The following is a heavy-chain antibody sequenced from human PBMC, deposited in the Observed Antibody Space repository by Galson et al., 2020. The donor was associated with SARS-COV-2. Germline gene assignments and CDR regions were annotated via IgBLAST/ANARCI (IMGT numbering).Heavy chain of an antibody. D-gene: IGHD5-12*01. V-gene: IGHV3-21*01. CDR1: GFTFSSYS. Sequence: NSGGSLRLSCAASGFTFSSYSMNWVRQAPGKGLEWVSSISSSSSYIYYADSVKGRFTISRDNAKNSLYLQMNSLRAEDTAVYYCARDDIDYYYYMDVWGKGTTVTVSS. J-gene: IGHJ6*03. CDR2: ISSSSSYI. CDR3: ARDDIDYYYYMDV.